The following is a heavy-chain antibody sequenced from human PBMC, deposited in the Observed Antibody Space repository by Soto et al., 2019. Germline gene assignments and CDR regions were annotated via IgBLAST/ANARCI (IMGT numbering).Heavy chain of an antibody. CDR2: IYYSGST. J-gene: IGHJ4*02. D-gene: IGHD3-16*01. CDR3: ARAPLKFGGARDY. V-gene: IGHV4-31*03. CDR1: GGSISSGGYY. Sequence: SETLSLTCTVSGGSISSGGYYWSWIRQHPGKGLEWIGYIYYSGSTYYNPSLKSRVTISVDTSKNQFSLKLSSVTAADTAVYYCARAPLKFGGARDYWGQGTLVTVSS.